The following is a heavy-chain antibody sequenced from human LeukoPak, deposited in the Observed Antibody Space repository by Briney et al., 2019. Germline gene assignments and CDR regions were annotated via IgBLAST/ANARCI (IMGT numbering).Heavy chain of an antibody. CDR2: ISYDGSNK. V-gene: IGHV3-30-3*01. D-gene: IGHD5-24*01. Sequence: PGGSLRLSCAASGFTFSSYAMHWVRQAPGKGLEWVAVISYDGSNKYYADSAKGRFTISRDNSKNTLYLQMNSLRAEDTAVYYCARGPRGDGYNGYYYYGMDVWGQGTTVTVSS. J-gene: IGHJ6*02. CDR3: ARGPRGDGYNGYYYYGMDV. CDR1: GFTFSSYA.